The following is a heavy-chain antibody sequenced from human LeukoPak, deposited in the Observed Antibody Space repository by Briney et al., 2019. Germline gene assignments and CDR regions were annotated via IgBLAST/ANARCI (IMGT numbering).Heavy chain of an antibody. CDR3: ARYEWEGNI. D-gene: IGHD1-26*01. Sequence: PGGSLRLSCVASGFTFSSYWMTWVRQAPGKGLEWVSAISGSGGSTYYADSVKGRFTISRDNSKNTLYLQMNSLRAEDTAVYYCARYEWEGNIWGQGTLVTVSS. CDR2: ISGSGGST. V-gene: IGHV3-23*01. J-gene: IGHJ4*02. CDR1: GFTFSSYW.